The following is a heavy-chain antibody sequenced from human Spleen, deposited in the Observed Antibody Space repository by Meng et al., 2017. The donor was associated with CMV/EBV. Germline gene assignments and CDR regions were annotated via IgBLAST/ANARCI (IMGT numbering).Heavy chain of an antibody. J-gene: IGHJ6*02. Sequence: GESLKISCAASGFTFNTYTMYWVRQAPGKGLEWVAVISDDGSNKYYADSVKGRFTISRDNSKNTLYLQMNSLRAEDTAVYYCARDVSLGSSWFMDYYYGMDVWGQGTTVTVSS. V-gene: IGHV3-30*04. CDR2: ISDDGSNK. CDR1: GFTFNTYT. D-gene: IGHD6-13*01. CDR3: ARDVSLGSSWFMDYYYGMDV.